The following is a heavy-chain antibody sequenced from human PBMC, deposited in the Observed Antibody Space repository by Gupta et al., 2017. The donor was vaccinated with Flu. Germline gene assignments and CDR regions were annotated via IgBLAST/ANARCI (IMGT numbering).Heavy chain of an antibody. D-gene: IGHD5-18*01. CDR3: ARDPDTPMRRLFDY. CDR2: ISSSSSTI. V-gene: IGHV3-48*01. Sequence: EVQLVESGGGLVQPGGSLRLSCAASVFTFSSYSMNWVRQAPGKGLEWVSYISSSSSTIYYADAVKGRFTISRDNAKNSLYLQMNSLRAEDTAMYYCARDPDTPMRRLFDYWGQGTLVTVSS. J-gene: IGHJ4*02. CDR1: VFTFSSYS.